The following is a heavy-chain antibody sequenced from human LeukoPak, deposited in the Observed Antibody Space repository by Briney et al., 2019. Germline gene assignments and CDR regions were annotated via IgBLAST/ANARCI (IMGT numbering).Heavy chain of an antibody. CDR2: INHSGST. V-gene: IGHV4-34*01. CDR3: ARSSRVLLWFGELYDY. D-gene: IGHD3-10*01. CDR1: GGSFSAYY. J-gene: IGHJ4*02. Sequence: SETLSLTCAVYGGSFSAYYWSWIRQPPGKGLEWIGEINHSGSTNYNPSLKSRVTISVDTSKNQFSLKLSSVTAADTAVYYCARSSRVLLWFGELYDYWGQGTLVTVSS.